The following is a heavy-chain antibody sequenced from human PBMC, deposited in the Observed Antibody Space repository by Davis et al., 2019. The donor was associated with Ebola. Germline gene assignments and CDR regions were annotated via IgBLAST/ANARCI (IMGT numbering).Heavy chain of an antibody. CDR3: ARVRYSSSWNWFDP. CDR2: IIPIFGTA. V-gene: IGHV1-69*06. Sequence: AASVKVSCKASGGTFSSYAISWVRQAPGQGLEWMGGIIPIFGTANYAQKFQGRVTITADKSTSTAYMELRSLRSDDTAVYYCARVRYSSSWNWFDPWGQGTLVTVSS. J-gene: IGHJ5*02. CDR1: GGTFSSYA. D-gene: IGHD6-13*01.